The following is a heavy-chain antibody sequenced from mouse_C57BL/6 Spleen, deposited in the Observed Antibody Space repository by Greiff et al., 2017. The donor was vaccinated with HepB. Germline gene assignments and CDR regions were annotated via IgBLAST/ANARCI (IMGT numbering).Heavy chain of an antibody. Sequence: EVKLVESGEGLVKPGGSLKLSCAASGFTFSSYAMSWVRQTPEKRLEWVAYISSGGDYIYYADTVKGRFTISRDNARNTLYLQMSSLKSEDTAMYYCTRGGGRSSSYFDVWGTGTTVTVSS. D-gene: IGHD1-1*01. J-gene: IGHJ1*03. CDR3: TRGGGRSSSYFDV. CDR2: ISSGGDYI. V-gene: IGHV5-9-1*02. CDR1: GFTFSSYA.